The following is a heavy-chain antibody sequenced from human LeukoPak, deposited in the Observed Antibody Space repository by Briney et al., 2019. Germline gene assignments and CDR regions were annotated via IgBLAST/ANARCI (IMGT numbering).Heavy chain of an antibody. J-gene: IGHJ4*02. CDR2: IYYSGST. D-gene: IGHD3-22*01. CDR1: GGSINSYY. V-gene: IGHV4-59*01. Sequence: SETLSLTCTVSGGSINSYYWSWIRQPPGKGLEWIGYIYYSGSTLYNPSLKSRVTIAVDTSKNQFSLRLTSVTATDTDVYYCARVAPTRGFASSGYYPLDYWGQGTLVNVSS. CDR3: ARVAPTRGFASSGYYPLDY.